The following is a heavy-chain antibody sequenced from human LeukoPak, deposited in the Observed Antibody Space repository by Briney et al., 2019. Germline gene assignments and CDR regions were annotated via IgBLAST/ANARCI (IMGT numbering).Heavy chain of an antibody. CDR1: GYTFTSYY. Sequence: VASVKVSCKASGYTFTSYYMHWVRQAPGQGLEWMGIINPSGGSTSYAQKFQGRVTMTRDMSTSTVYMELSSLRSEDTAVYYCARAPRNTMIVVVIPNYFDYWGQGILVTVSS. V-gene: IGHV1-46*01. CDR3: ARAPRNTMIVVVIPNYFDY. D-gene: IGHD3-22*01. J-gene: IGHJ4*02. CDR2: INPSGGST.